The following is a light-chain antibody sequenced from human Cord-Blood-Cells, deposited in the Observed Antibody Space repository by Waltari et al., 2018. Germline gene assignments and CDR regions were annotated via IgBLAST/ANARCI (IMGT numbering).Light chain of an antibody. CDR2: DFS. J-gene: IGLJ2*01. CDR3: SSYTSSSTVV. V-gene: IGLV2-14*01. Sequence: QSALTQPASVSGSPGQPLTIACTGTSSDVGGYSYVPCYQQHPGNTPNLMIYDFSNRPSGVSNRFSGSKSGNTASLTISGLQAEDTADYYCSSYTSSSTVVFGGGTKLTI. CDR1: SSDVGGYSY.